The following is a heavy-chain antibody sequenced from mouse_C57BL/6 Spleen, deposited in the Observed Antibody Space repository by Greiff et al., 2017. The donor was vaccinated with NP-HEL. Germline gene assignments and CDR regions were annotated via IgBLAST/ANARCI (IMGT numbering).Heavy chain of an antibody. Sequence: DVKLVESGGGLVKPGGSLKLSCAASGFTFSSYARSWVRQTPEKRLEWVATISDGGSYTYYPDNVKGRFTISRDNAKNNLYLQMSHLKSEDTAMYYCARGYEDWYFDVWGTGTTVTVSS. J-gene: IGHJ1*03. CDR3: ARGYEDWYFDV. V-gene: IGHV5-4*03. D-gene: IGHD2-2*01. CDR2: ISDGGSYT. CDR1: GFTFSSYA.